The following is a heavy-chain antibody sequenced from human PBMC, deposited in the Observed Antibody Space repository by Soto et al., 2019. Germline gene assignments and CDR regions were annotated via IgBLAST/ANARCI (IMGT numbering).Heavy chain of an antibody. CDR2: ISWNSGSI. CDR1: GFTFDDYA. CDR3: AKSVYWNYDSPFDY. D-gene: IGHD1-7*01. J-gene: IGHJ4*02. V-gene: IGHV3-9*01. Sequence: EVQLVESGGGLVQPGRSLRLSCAASGFTFDDYAMHWVRQAPGKGLEWVSGISWNSGSIGCADSVKGRFTISRDNAKNSLYLQMNSLRAEDTALYYCAKSVYWNYDSPFDYWGQGTLVTVSS.